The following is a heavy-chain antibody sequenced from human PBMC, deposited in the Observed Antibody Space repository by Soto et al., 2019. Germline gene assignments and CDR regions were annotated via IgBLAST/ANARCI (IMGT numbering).Heavy chain of an antibody. J-gene: IGHJ4*02. Sequence: SETLSLTCTVSGGSISSYYWSWIRQPPGKGLEWIGYIYYSGSTNYNPSLKSRVTISVDTSKNQFSLKLSSVTAADTAVYYCARHSTDYDFWSGYFHYFDYWGQGTLVTVSS. CDR3: ARHSTDYDFWSGYFHYFDY. CDR2: IYYSGST. CDR1: GGSISSYY. D-gene: IGHD3-3*01. V-gene: IGHV4-59*08.